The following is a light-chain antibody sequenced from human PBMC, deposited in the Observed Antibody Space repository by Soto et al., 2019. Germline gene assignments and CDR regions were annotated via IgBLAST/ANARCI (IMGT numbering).Light chain of an antibody. V-gene: IGKV3-20*01. CDR3: QQYGSSPWT. CDR2: GAS. Sequence: EIALTQSPGTLSLSPGERATLSCRASQTVSRSFLAWYQQKPGQAPRLLMYGASNRATGIPDRFSGSGSGTDFTLTISRLEPEDFAVYYCQQYGSSPWTFGQGTKVDIK. J-gene: IGKJ1*01. CDR1: QTVSRSF.